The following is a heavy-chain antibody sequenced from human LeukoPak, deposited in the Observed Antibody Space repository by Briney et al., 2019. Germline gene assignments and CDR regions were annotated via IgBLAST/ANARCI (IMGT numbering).Heavy chain of an antibody. Sequence: PSETLSLTCTVSGVSISSYYWSWIRQPAGKGLEWIGRIYTSGSTNYNPSLKSRVTMSVDTSKNQFSLKLSSVTAADTAVYYCARGEVVQLYYYHYGMDVWGQGTTVTVSS. CDR3: ARGEVVQLYYYHYGMDV. J-gene: IGHJ6*02. D-gene: IGHD2-2*01. CDR2: IYTSGST. V-gene: IGHV4-4*07. CDR1: GVSISSYY.